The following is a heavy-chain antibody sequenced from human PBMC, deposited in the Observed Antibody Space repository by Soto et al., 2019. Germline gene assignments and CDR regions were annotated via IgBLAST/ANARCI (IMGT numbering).Heavy chain of an antibody. CDR2: IYYNGST. J-gene: IGHJ4*02. Sequence: PLEILSLTCTVSGGSISSSSCYWGWIRQPPGKRLEWIGSIYYNGSTYYNPSLKSQVTISVDTSKNQFSLKLSSVTAADTAVYYCARHLAHYYDSSGYYPFDYWGQGTLVTVSS. CDR3: ARHLAHYYDSSGYYPFDY. CDR1: GGSISSSSCY. V-gene: IGHV4-39*01. D-gene: IGHD3-22*01.